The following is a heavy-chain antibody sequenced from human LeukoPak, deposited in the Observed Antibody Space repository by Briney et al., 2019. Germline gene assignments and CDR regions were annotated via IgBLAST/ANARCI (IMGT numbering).Heavy chain of an antibody. V-gene: IGHV1-46*01. CDR1: GYTFTSYY. Sequence: ASVKVSCKASGYTFTSYYMHWVRQAPGQGLEWMGTINPRGGSTSYALKFQGRVTMTRDMSTSTVYMELSSLRSEDTAVYYCARVQSSGSREADYWGQGTLVTVSS. CDR3: ARVQSSGSREADY. CDR2: INPRGGST. J-gene: IGHJ4*02. D-gene: IGHD3-22*01.